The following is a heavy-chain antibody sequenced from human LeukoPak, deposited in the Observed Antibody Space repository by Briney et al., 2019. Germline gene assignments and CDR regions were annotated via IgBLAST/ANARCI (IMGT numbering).Heavy chain of an antibody. V-gene: IGHV3-49*04. CDR2: IRSKAYRGTT. Sequence: GGSLRLSCTTSGFNFGDHAMTWVRQAPGKGLEWVGFIRSKAYRGTTEYAASVKGRFTISRDDSKSVVYPQMNSLKSEDTAVYYCSRGPIQLWVHNGVDVRGQGTTVTVSS. CDR1: GFNFGDHA. CDR3: SRGPIQLWVHNGVDV. D-gene: IGHD5-18*01. J-gene: IGHJ6*02.